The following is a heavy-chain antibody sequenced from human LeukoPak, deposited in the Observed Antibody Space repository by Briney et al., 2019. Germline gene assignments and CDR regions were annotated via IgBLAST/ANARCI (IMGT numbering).Heavy chain of an antibody. V-gene: IGHV3-23*01. CDR1: GFTFGTYA. Sequence: GGSLRLSCEASGFTFGTYAMTWARQGPGKGLEWVSVISGDGDLTYYTNSVKGRFTISRDNSKNTLYLQMNSLRADDTALYYCAKATTRGGTSNYYYYGMDVWGHGTTVTVSS. D-gene: IGHD1-1*01. CDR2: ISGDGDLT. CDR3: AKATTRGGTSNYYYYGMDV. J-gene: IGHJ6*02.